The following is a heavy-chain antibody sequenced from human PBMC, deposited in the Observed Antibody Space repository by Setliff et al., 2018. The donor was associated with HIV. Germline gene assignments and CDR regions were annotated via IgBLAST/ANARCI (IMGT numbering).Heavy chain of an antibody. J-gene: IGHJ6*03. CDR3: ARNYYDSSGYRHYYYYYYMDV. V-gene: IGHV1-2*06. Sequence: GASVKVSCKASGYTFIGYYMHWVRQAPGQGLEWMGRINPNSGGTNYAQKFQGRVTMTRDTSISTAYMELSRLRSDDTAVYYCARNYYDSSGYRHYYYYYYMDVWGKGTTVTVSS. CDR2: INPNSGGT. D-gene: IGHD3-22*01. CDR1: GYTFIGYY.